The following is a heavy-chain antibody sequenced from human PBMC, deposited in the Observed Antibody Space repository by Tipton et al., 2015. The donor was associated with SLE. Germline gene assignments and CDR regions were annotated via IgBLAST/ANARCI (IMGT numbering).Heavy chain of an antibody. CDR2: MSHSGDT. CDR1: RYSISSGYF. J-gene: IGHJ3*01. D-gene: IGHD1-14*01. V-gene: IGHV4-38-2*02. Sequence: TPSLTCTVSRYSISSGYFWGWIRQPPGKGLEWIGTMSHSGDTYYNPSLESRVTMSMDTSKNQFSLELASVTAADTALYYCARHISISYDVFDVWSQGTMVTVSS. CDR3: ARHISISYDVFDV.